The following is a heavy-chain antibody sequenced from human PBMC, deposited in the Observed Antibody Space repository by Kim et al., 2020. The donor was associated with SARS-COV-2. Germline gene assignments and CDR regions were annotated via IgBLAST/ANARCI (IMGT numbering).Heavy chain of an antibody. Sequence: SETLSLTCTVSGGSISSSSYYWGWIRQPPGKGLEWIGSIYYSGSTYYNPSLKSGVTISVDTSKNQFSLKLSSVTAADTAVYYCATTDRTYYYDSSGYGYFDYWGQGTLVTVSS. V-gene: IGHV4-39*01. CDR1: GGSISSSSYY. J-gene: IGHJ4*02. D-gene: IGHD3-22*01. CDR2: IYYSGST. CDR3: ATTDRTYYYDSSGYGYFDY.